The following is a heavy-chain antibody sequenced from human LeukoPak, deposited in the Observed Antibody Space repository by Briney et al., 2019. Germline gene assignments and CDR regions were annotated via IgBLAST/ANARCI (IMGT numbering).Heavy chain of an antibody. J-gene: IGHJ4*02. CDR2: ISGSDGST. CDR1: GFTFSTYA. V-gene: IGHV3-23*01. CDR3: AKGESHPKYYFDY. Sequence: GGSLRLSCAASGFTFSTYAMRWVRQAPGKGLEWVSSISGSDGSTYYADSVKGRFTISRDNFKNTLYLQMNSLRAEDTAVYYCAKGESHPKYYFDYWGQGTLVTVSS. D-gene: IGHD3-10*01.